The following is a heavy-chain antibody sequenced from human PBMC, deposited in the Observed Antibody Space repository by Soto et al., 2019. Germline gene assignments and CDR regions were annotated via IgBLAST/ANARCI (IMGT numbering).Heavy chain of an antibody. CDR1: GFTFRTYY. J-gene: IGHJ4*02. CDR2: ISAGSTNI. Sequence: GGSLRLSCAASGFTFRTYYMIWVRQAPGKGLEWVSSISAGSTNIYYAPSVKGRFTISRDNAKNSLYLQINSLRAEDTAVYYCARQYPSSSRHFDHWGQGTLVTVSS. CDR3: ARQYPSSSRHFDH. V-gene: IGHV3-21*01. D-gene: IGHD6-6*01.